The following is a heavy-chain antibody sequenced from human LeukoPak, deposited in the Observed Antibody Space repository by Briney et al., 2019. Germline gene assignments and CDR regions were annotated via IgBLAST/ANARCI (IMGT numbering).Heavy chain of an antibody. CDR3: ATYPRYSSSTDPRYYFDY. Sequence: GGSLRLSCAASGFTFSSYEMNWVRQAPGKGLEWVSYISSSGSTIYYADSVKGRFTISRDNAKNSLYLQMNSLRAEDTAVYYCATYPRYSSSTDPRYYFDYWGQGTLVTVSS. V-gene: IGHV3-48*03. D-gene: IGHD6-13*01. CDR2: ISSSGSTI. CDR1: GFTFSSYE. J-gene: IGHJ4*02.